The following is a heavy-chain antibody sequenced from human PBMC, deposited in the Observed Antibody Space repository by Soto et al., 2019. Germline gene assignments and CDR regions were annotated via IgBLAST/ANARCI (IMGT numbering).Heavy chain of an antibody. CDR1: GYSFTSYW. Sequence: GESLKISCKGSGYSFTSYWIGWVRQMPGKGLEWMGIIYPGDSDTRYSPSFQGQVTISADRSISTAYLQWSSLKASDTAMYYCARCTAGGIAGLPGSMDVWGQGTTVTVSS. J-gene: IGHJ6*02. CDR2: IYPGDSDT. CDR3: ARCTAGGIAGLPGSMDV. D-gene: IGHD2-15*01. V-gene: IGHV5-51*01.